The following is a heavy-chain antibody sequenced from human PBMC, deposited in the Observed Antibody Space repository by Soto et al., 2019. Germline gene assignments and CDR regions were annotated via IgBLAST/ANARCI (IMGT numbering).Heavy chain of an antibody. D-gene: IGHD3-10*01. J-gene: IGHJ6*02. Sequence: QITLKESGPTLVKPTQTLTLTCTFSGFSLSTSGMGVAWIRQPPEKALEWLAVIYWTDDKRYSPSLKSRLTIAKDTSKNQVVLTMTDMDPVDTATYYCAHRKSGYYGSENTYYYGMDVWGQGTTVTVSS. CDR3: AHRKSGYYGSENTYYYGMDV. CDR1: GFSLSTSGMG. V-gene: IGHV2-5*01. CDR2: IYWTDDK.